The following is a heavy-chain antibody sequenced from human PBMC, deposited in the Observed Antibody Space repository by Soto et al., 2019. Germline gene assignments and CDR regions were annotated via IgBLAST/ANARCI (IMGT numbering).Heavy chain of an antibody. CDR3: ARHELGYCSGGSCPYDFDF. D-gene: IGHD2-15*01. J-gene: IGHJ4*02. CDR1: GGNISSYY. V-gene: IGHV4-59*08. CDR2: IYYSGST. Sequence: SETKCLTCTVSGGNISSYYLSWIRPPPGKGLEWIGYIYYSGSTNYNPSLKSRATISVDTSKNKFPLKLTYVPDADTAVYYCARHELGYCSGGSCPYDFDFRGQGTLVTVSS.